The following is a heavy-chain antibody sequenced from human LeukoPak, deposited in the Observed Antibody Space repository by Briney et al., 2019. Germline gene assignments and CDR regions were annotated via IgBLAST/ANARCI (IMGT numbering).Heavy chain of an antibody. CDR3: AKTNGYFDY. CDR2: INANGGTS. CDR1: GFTFSNYA. Sequence: GRSLRLSCAASGFTFSNYAMTWVRQAPGKGLECVSGINANGGTSYYADSVRGRFTVSRDNSKNTLSLQMNSLRAEDSAIYYCAKTNGYFDYWGQGTLVTVSS. J-gene: IGHJ4*02. V-gene: IGHV3-23*01.